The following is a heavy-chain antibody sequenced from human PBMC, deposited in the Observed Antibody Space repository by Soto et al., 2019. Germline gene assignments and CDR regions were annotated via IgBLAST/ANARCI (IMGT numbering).Heavy chain of an antibody. CDR2: ISAYNGNT. Sequence: ASVKVSCKASGYTFTSYAISCVRQATGQGLEWMGWISAYNGNTKNAQKLQGRVTMTTDTSTSTAYMELSSLRSEDTAVYFCARSRDGYNHGLHNWGQGTLVTVSS. V-gene: IGHV1-18*01. CDR1: GYTFTSYA. D-gene: IGHD5-12*01. CDR3: ARSRDGYNHGLHN. J-gene: IGHJ4*02.